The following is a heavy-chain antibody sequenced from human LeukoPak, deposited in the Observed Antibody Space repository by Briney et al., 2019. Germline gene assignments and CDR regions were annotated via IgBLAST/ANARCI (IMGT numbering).Heavy chain of an antibody. CDR3: ARQFRDDILTGYSSYFDY. J-gene: IGHJ4*02. V-gene: IGHV5-51*01. CDR1: GYSFTSYW. CDR2: IYPGDSDT. D-gene: IGHD3-9*01. Sequence: GESLKISCKGSGYSFTSYWIGWVRQMPGKGLEWMGSIYPGDSDTRYRPSFQGQVTISADKSISTAYLQWSSLKASDTAMYYCARQFRDDILTGYSSYFDYWGQGTLVTVSS.